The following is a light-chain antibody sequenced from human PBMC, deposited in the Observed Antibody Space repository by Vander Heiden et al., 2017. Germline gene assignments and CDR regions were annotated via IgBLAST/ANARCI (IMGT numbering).Light chain of an antibody. Sequence: NFMLTQPHSVSESPGKTVTISCTRSSGSIASNYVQWYQQRPGSSPTTVIYEDNQRPSGVPDRFSGSIDSSSNSASLTISGLKTEDEAYYYCQSYDSSNHLVFGGGTKLTVL. CDR2: EDN. V-gene: IGLV6-57*01. CDR3: QSYDSSNHLV. CDR1: SGSIASNY. J-gene: IGLJ3*02.